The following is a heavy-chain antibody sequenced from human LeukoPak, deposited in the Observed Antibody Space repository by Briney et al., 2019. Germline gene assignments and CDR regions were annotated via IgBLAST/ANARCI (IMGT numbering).Heavy chain of an antibody. Sequence: GESLKSSCKGSGYSFTSYWISWVRQMPGKGLEWMGRINPSDSYTNYNPSFQGHVTFSVDKSIATAYLQWTTLQASDTAMYYCARGGWLDDFWGQGTLVTVSS. V-gene: IGHV5-10-1*01. D-gene: IGHD6-19*01. CDR2: INPSDSYT. CDR3: ARGGWLDDF. J-gene: IGHJ4*02. CDR1: GYSFTSYW.